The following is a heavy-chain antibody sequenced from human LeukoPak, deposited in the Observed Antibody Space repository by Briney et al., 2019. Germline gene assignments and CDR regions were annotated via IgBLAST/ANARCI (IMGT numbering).Heavy chain of an antibody. J-gene: IGHJ6*03. V-gene: IGHV1-2*02. D-gene: IGHD2-2*01. Sequence: ASVKVSCKASGYTFTGYYMHWARQAPGQGLEWMGWINPNSGGTNYAQKFQGRVTMTRDTSISTAYMELSRLRSDDTAVYYCARDYCSSTSCYDYYYYYMDVWGKGTTVTVSS. CDR2: INPNSGGT. CDR1: GYTFTGYY. CDR3: ARDYCSSTSCYDYYYYYMDV.